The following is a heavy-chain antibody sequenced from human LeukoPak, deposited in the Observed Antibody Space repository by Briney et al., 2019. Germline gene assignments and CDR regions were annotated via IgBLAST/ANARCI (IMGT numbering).Heavy chain of an antibody. Sequence: SLRLSCAASGFTFDDYAMHWVRQAPGKGLEWVSGISWNSGSIGYADSVKGRFTISRDNAKNSLYLQMNSLRAEDTALYYCAKDKVAAAGMGYFDYWGQGTLVTVSS. CDR1: GFTFDDYA. CDR3: AKDKVAAAGMGYFDY. J-gene: IGHJ4*02. V-gene: IGHV3-9*01. D-gene: IGHD6-13*01. CDR2: ISWNSGSI.